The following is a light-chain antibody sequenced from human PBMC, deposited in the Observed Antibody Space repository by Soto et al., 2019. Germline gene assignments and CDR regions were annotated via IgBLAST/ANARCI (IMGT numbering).Light chain of an antibody. Sequence: EIVLTQSPATLSLSPGERATLSCRASQSIRSSLAWFQQKPGQAPRLLIYESSNRATGIPARFNGSGSGTDFTLTISSLEPEDFTVYYCQQRSNRPPVTFGQGTRLEMK. V-gene: IGKV3-11*01. CDR2: ESS. J-gene: IGKJ5*01. CDR3: QQRSNRPPVT. CDR1: QSIRSS.